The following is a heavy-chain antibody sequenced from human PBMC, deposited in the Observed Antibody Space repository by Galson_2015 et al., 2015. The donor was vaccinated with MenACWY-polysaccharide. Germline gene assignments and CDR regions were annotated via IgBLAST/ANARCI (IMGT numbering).Heavy chain of an antibody. Sequence: SLRLSCAASGFTFSSYGMHWVRQAPGKGLDWVAVISDDGTYKYYADSVKGRFTISRDNSKNTLFLQMNSLRAEDTAVYYCAKGAVDTPMAFLFDFWGQGTLVTGSA. CDR3: AKGAVDTPMAFLFDF. CDR1: GFTFSSYG. J-gene: IGHJ4*02. D-gene: IGHD5-18*01. CDR2: ISDDGTYK. V-gene: IGHV3-30*18.